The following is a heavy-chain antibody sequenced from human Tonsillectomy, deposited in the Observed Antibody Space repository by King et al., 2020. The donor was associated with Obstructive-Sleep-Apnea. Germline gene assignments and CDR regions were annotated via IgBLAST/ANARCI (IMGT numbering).Heavy chain of an antibody. D-gene: IGHD4-17*01. J-gene: IGHJ6*02. V-gene: IGHV4-59*12. CDR2: IYYDGST. Sequence: QLQESGPGLVKPSETLSLTCTVSGGSISPYYWNWLRLSPGKGLEWIGYIYYDGSTNYNPSLKSRVTISIDRSRNHFSLKLTSVTATDTAVYYCARGMTSATYFHYSALDVWGQGSTVTVSS. CDR1: GGSISPYY. CDR3: ARGMTSATYFHYSALDV.